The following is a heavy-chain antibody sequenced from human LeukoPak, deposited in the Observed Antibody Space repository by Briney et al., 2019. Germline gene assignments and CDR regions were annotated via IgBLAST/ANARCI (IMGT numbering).Heavy chain of an antibody. V-gene: IGHV4-59*08. D-gene: IGHD2-15*01. Sequence: KSSETLSLTCTVSGGSISSYYWSWIRQPPGKGLEWIGYIYYSGSTNYNPSLKSRVTISVDTSKNQFSLKLSSVTAADTAVYYCASYSGSYWYFDLWGRGTLVTVSS. CDR1: GGSISSYY. CDR3: ASYSGSYWYFDL. CDR2: IYYSGST. J-gene: IGHJ2*01.